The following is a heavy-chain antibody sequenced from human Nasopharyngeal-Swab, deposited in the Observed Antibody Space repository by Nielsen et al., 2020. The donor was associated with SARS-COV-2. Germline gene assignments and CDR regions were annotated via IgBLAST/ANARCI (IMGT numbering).Heavy chain of an antibody. CDR1: GFSLSTSGVG. CDR2: ISWNDDK. V-gene: IGHV2-5*01. CDR3: VHTGGRSAMGYFDY. J-gene: IGHJ4*02. D-gene: IGHD5-18*01. Sequence: SGPTLLQPTQTLTLTCAFSGFSLSTSGVGVGWIRQPPGKALEWLAVISWNDDKRYRPSLKSRYFITKDTSKNQVVLTMTNMDPVDTATYYCVHTGGRSAMGYFDYWGQGTLVTVSS.